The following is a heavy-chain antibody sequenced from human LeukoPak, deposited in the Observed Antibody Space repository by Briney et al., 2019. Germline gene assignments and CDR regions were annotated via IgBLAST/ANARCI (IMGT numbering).Heavy chain of an antibody. CDR2: TDGDGSDT. CDR3: TRVGYIDEGIDY. D-gene: IGHD5-24*01. CDR1: GFTLSNSW. Sequence: GGSLRLSCAASGFTLSNSWMHWVRQAPGKGLVWVSRTDGDGSDTSYADSVKGRFTTSRDSAKNSLYLQMNSLRAEDTAIYYCTRVGYIDEGIDYWGQGTLVTVSS. V-gene: IGHV3-74*01. J-gene: IGHJ4*02.